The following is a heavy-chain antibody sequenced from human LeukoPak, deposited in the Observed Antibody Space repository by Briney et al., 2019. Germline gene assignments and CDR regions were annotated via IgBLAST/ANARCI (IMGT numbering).Heavy chain of an antibody. CDR2: IKQDGSEK. CDR1: GFTFSSYW. CDR3: AREPQSGWGRGYYYYYMDV. J-gene: IGHJ6*03. V-gene: IGHV3-7*01. D-gene: IGHD6-19*01. Sequence: GGSLRLSCAASGFTFSSYWMSWVRQAPGKGLEWVANIKQDGSEKYYVDSVKGRFTISRDNSKNTLYLQMNSLRAEDTAVYYCAREPQSGWGRGYYYYYMDVWGKGTTVTVSS.